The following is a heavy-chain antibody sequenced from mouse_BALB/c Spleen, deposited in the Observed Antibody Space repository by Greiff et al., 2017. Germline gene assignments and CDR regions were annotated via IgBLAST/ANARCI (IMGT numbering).Heavy chain of an antibody. CDR2: ISSGSSTI. CDR1: GFTFSSFG. J-gene: IGHJ4*01. Sequence: EVMLVESGGGLVQPGGSRKLSCAASGFTFSSFGMHWVRQAPEKGLEWVAYISSGSSTIYYADTVKGRFTIARDNPKNTLFLQMTSLRSEDTAMYYCERPYYNAMDYWGKGTSVTVSS. V-gene: IGHV5-17*02. D-gene: IGHD2-12*01. CDR3: ERPYYNAMDY.